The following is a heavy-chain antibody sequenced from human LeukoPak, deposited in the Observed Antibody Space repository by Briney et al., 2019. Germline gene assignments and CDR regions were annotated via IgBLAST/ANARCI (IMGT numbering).Heavy chain of an antibody. J-gene: IGHJ4*02. Sequence: GGSLRLSCAASGFTFSSYSMNWVRQAPGKGLEWVSSISSSSSYIYCADSVKGRFTISRDNAKNSLYLQMNSLRAEDTAVYYCARDGGDGYNLYYFDYWGQGTLVTVSS. CDR2: ISSSSSYI. CDR3: ARDGGDGYNLYYFDY. V-gene: IGHV3-21*01. D-gene: IGHD5-24*01. CDR1: GFTFSSYS.